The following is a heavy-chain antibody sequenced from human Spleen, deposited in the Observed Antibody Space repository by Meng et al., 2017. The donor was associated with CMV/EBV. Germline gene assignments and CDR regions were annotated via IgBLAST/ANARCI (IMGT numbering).Heavy chain of an antibody. CDR2: IYTGSSTA. CDR1: GFTFSTYA. J-gene: IGHJ4*02. CDR3: AKDVGIIVGASDY. Sequence: GESLMIYCAASGFTFSTYAMSWVRQAPGKGLEFGAFIYTGSSTAQYADSVEGRFTISRDNSKNTLYLQMNSLRAEDTAVYYCAKDVGIIVGASDYWGQGTLVTVSS. V-gene: IGHV3-23*03. D-gene: IGHD1-26*01.